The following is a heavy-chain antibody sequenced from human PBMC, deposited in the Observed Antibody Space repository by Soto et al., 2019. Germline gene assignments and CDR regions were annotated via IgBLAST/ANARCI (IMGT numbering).Heavy chain of an antibody. Sequence: GGSLRLSCAASGFTFSSYAMSWVRQAPGKGLEWVSAISGSGGSTYYADSVEGRFTISRDNSKNTLYLQRNSPRAEDTAVYYCAKSQRRYYYDSSGYYSDYWGQGTLVTVSS. V-gene: IGHV3-23*01. CDR1: GFTFSSYA. J-gene: IGHJ4*02. CDR3: AKSQRRYYYDSSGYYSDY. D-gene: IGHD3-22*01. CDR2: ISGSGGST.